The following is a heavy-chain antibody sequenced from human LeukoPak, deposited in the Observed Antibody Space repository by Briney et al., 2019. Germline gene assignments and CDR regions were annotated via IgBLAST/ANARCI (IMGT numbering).Heavy chain of an antibody. D-gene: IGHD3-22*01. CDR3: ARKSLYDSSGYYYDY. Sequence: ASVKVSCKASGGTFSSYASSWVRQAPGQGLEWMGGIIPIFGTANYAQKFQGRVTITTDESTSTAYMELSSLRSEDTAVYYCARKSLYDSSGYYYDYWGQGTLVTVSS. J-gene: IGHJ4*02. V-gene: IGHV1-69*05. CDR1: GGTFSSYA. CDR2: IIPIFGTA.